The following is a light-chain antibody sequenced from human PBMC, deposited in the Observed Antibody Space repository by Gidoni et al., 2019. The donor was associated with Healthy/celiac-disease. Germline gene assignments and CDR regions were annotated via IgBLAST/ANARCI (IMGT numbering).Light chain of an antibody. CDR3: QQYNNWPLYT. J-gene: IGKJ2*01. V-gene: IGKV3-15*01. Sequence: EIVMTQSPATLSVSPGERATRSCRASQRVSSHVAWYQQKPGQSPRLLIYGASTRATGLPARFSGSVSVTEFTLTISSLQSEDFAVYYCQQYNNWPLYTFGQGTKLEIK. CDR1: QRVSSH. CDR2: GAS.